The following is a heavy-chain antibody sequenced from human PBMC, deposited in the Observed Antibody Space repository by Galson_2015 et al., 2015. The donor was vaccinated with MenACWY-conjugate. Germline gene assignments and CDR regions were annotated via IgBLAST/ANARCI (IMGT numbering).Heavy chain of an antibody. V-gene: IGHV4-61*01. J-gene: IGHJ5*02. CDR1: GGSVSSGSYY. Sequence: SETLSLTCTVSGGSVSSGSYYWSWLRQPPGKGLEWIGYIYYSGSTNYNPSLKSRVTISVDTSKNQFSLKLSSVTAADTAVYYCARGSPYYYDSSGYYASVAVNWFDPWGQGTLVTVSS. D-gene: IGHD3-22*01. CDR2: IYYSGST. CDR3: ARGSPYYYDSSGYYASVAVNWFDP.